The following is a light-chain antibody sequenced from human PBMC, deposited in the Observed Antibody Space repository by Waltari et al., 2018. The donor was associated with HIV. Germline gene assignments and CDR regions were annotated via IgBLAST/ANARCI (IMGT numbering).Light chain of an antibody. Sequence: SYELTQPPSVSVSPGQTASITCSGAKLGDKYACWYQQKPGHSPVLVIYQDSKRPSGIPERFSGSNSGNTATLTISGTQAMDEADYYCQAWDSSTAVVFGGGTKLTVL. CDR2: QDS. V-gene: IGLV3-1*01. J-gene: IGLJ2*01. CDR1: KLGDKY. CDR3: QAWDSSTAVV.